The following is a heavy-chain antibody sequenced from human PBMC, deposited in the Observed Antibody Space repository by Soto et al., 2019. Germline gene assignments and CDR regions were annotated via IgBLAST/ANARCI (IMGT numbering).Heavy chain of an antibody. CDR2: ISSSSSYI. V-gene: IGHV3-21*01. J-gene: IGHJ3*02. CDR1: GFTFSSYS. Sequence: EVQLVESGGGLVKPGGSLRLSCAASGFTFSSYSMNWVRQAPGKGLEWVSSISSSSSYIYYADSVKGRFTISRDNAKNSLYLQMNSQRAEDTAVHYCARDASDAFDIWGQGTMVTVSS. CDR3: ARDASDAFDI.